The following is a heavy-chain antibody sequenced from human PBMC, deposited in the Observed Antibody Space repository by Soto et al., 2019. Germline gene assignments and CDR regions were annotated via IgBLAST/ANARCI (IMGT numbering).Heavy chain of an antibody. CDR1: GYDFNTYW. Sequence: ESLKISCESSGYDFNTYWIGWVRQMPGKGLEWMGFIYPGDSDTRYSPSFQGQVTISADKSISTAYLQWSSLKASDTAIYYCTRRMGAGSRYGMDVWGQVTTVTVSS. CDR3: TRRMGAGSRYGMDV. CDR2: IYPGDSDT. J-gene: IGHJ6*02. D-gene: IGHD3-10*01. V-gene: IGHV5-51*01.